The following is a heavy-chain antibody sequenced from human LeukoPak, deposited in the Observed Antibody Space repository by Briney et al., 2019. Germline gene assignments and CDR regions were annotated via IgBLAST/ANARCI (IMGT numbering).Heavy chain of an antibody. CDR1: GGTFSSYA. D-gene: IGHD3-22*01. J-gene: IGHJ4*02. V-gene: IGHV1-69*05. Sequence: SVKVSCKASGGTFSSYAISWVRQAPGQGLEWMGRIIPIFGTANYAQKFQGRVTITTDESTSTAYMELSSLRSEDTAVYYCARSPPYYYGSSGYLYYFDYWGQGTLVTVSS. CDR2: IIPIFGTA. CDR3: ARSPPYYYGSSGYLYYFDY.